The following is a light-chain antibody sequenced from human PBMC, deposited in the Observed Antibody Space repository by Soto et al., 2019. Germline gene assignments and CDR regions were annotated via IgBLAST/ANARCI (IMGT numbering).Light chain of an antibody. Sequence: QSALTQPASVSGSPGQSITISCAGTSSDIGAYKYVSWYQQHPGKAPKLIIYEVSDRPSGVSDRFSGSKSGNTASLSISGLQTEDEADYYCSSYTRRGPGVFGTGTKLTVL. J-gene: IGLJ1*01. V-gene: IGLV2-14*01. CDR2: EVS. CDR1: SSDIGAYKY. CDR3: SSYTRRGPGV.